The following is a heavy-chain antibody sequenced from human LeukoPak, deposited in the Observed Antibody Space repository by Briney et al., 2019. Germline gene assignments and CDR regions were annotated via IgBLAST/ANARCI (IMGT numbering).Heavy chain of an antibody. CDR2: ITGSGGST. CDR1: GFTFSSYA. CDR3: AKKSVAAIPPLY. D-gene: IGHD2-21*02. Sequence: PGGSLRLSCAASGFTFSSYAMSWVRQAPGKGLEWVSGITGSGGSTYYADSVKGRFTISRDNPKNTLYLQMNSLRAEDTAIYYCAKKSVAAIPPLYWGQGTLVTVSS. J-gene: IGHJ4*02. V-gene: IGHV3-23*01.